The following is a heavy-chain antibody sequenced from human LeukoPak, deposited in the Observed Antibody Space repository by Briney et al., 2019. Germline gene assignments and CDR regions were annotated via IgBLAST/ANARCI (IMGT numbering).Heavy chain of an antibody. CDR1: GESISGFY. J-gene: IGHJ6*03. V-gene: IGHV4-59*12. Sequence: PSETLSLTCTVSGESISGFYWTWIRQPPGKGLEWIGYIYYSGSTNYNPSLKSRVTMSVDTSKNQFSLKLSSVTAADTAVYYCARGVEDIVVVPAALYYYYMDVWGKGTTVTISS. CDR2: IYYSGST. CDR3: ARGVEDIVVVPAALYYYYMDV. D-gene: IGHD2-2*01.